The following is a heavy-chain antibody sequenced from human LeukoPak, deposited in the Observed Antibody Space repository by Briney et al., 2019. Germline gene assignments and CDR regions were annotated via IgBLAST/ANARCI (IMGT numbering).Heavy chain of an antibody. J-gene: IGHJ6*03. CDR1: GGSFSGYY. Sequence: SETLSLTCAVYGGSFSGYYWSWIRQPPGKGLEWIGEINHSGSTNYNPSLKSRVTISVDTSKNQFSLKLSSVTAADTAMYYCARVGVQIVVVPAATTQTTYYYYMDVWDKGTTVTVSS. V-gene: IGHV4-34*01. CDR3: ARVGVQIVVVPAATTQTTYYYYMDV. D-gene: IGHD2-2*01. CDR2: INHSGST.